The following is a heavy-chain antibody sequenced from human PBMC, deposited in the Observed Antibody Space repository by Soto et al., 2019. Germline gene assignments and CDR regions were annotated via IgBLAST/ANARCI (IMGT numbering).Heavy chain of an antibody. J-gene: IGHJ4*02. CDR1: GYTFTSYG. D-gene: IGHD6-6*01. V-gene: IGHV1-18*04. CDR3: AREGRAAREDAPTFIDY. Sequence: QVQLVQSGAEVKKPGASVKVSCKASGYTFTSYGISWVRQAPGQGLEWMGWISAYNGNTNYAQKLQGRVTMTTDTSTSTDNMELRSLRSDDTAVYYCAREGRAAREDAPTFIDYWGQGTLVTVSS. CDR2: ISAYNGNT.